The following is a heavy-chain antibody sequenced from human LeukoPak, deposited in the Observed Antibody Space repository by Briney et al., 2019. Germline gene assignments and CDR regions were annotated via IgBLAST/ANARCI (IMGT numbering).Heavy chain of an antibody. J-gene: IGHJ3*02. CDR2: IYYSGST. CDR1: GGSISSSSYY. CDR3: ARDWEGYCSGGSCYSDAFDI. D-gene: IGHD2-15*01. Sequence: SETLSLTCTVSGGSISSSSYYWGWIRQPPGKGLEWIGSIYYSGSTYYNPSLKSRVTISVDTSKNQFSLKLSSVTAADTAVYYCARDWEGYCSGGSCYSDAFDIWGQGTMVTVSS. V-gene: IGHV4-39*07.